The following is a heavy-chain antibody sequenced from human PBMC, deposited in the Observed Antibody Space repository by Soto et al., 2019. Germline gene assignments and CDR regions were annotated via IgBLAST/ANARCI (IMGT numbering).Heavy chain of an antibody. CDR1: GFTFSSYS. V-gene: IGHV3-21*01. Sequence: GGSLRLSCAASGFTFSSYSMNWVRQAPGKGLEWVSSISSSSSDIYYAESVKGRFTISRDNAKSSLYLQMNSLRAEDTAVYYCARDTRPEAFDIWGQGTMVTVSS. CDR3: ARDTRPEAFDI. D-gene: IGHD6-6*01. J-gene: IGHJ3*02. CDR2: ISSSSSDI.